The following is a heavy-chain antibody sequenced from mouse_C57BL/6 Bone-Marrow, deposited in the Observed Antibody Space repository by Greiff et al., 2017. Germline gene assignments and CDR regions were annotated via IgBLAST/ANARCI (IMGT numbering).Heavy chain of an antibody. CDR1: GFTFSDYG. J-gene: IGHJ4*01. D-gene: IGHD1-1*01. CDR2: ISNLAYSI. V-gene: IGHV5-15*01. CDR3: ARLGYYYGHYAMDY. Sequence: EVQLQESGGGLVQPGGSLKLSCAASGFTFSDYGMAWVRQAPRKGPEWVAFISNLAYSIYYADTLTGRFTISRENAKNTLYLEMSSLRSEDTAMYYCARLGYYYGHYAMDYWGQGTSVTVSS.